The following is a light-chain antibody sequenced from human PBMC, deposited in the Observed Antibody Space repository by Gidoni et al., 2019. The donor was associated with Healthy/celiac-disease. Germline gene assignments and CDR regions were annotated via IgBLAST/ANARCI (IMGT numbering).Light chain of an antibody. CDR1: QSVSSY. J-gene: IGKJ1*01. CDR2: GAS. CDR3: QQYGSSPQT. Sequence: EIVLTQSPGTMSLSPGESATLSCRASQSVSSYLAWYQQKPGQAPSLRIYGASTRATGIPDRFSGSGYGTDFTLIISRLEVEDFAVYYCQQYGSSPQTFGQGTKVEIK. V-gene: IGKV3-20*01.